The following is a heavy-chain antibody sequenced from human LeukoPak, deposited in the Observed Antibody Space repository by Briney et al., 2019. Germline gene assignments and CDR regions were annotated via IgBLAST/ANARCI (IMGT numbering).Heavy chain of an antibody. CDR2: INAGNGNT. J-gene: IGHJ4*02. Sequence: GASVKVSCKASGYTFTSYAMHWVRQAPGQRLEWMGWINAGNGNTKYSQEFQGRVTITRDTSASTAYMELSSLRSEDMAVYYCARSYGSGSYFGYWGQGILVTVSS. V-gene: IGHV1-3*03. D-gene: IGHD3-10*01. CDR1: GYTFTSYA. CDR3: ARSYGSGSYFGY.